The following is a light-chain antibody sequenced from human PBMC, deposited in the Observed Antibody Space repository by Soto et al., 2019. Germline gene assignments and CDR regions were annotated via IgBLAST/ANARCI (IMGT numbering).Light chain of an antibody. CDR1: QDINNY. J-gene: IGKJ4*01. CDR3: QQYDDLPPLT. Sequence: DIQMTQSPSSLSASVGDRVTITCQASQDINNYLNCYQQKSGKAPNLLIYDASNLETGVPSRFSGSGSGTDFMFTISSLQPADIATYYCQQYDDLPPLTFGGGTKVEIK. CDR2: DAS. V-gene: IGKV1-33*01.